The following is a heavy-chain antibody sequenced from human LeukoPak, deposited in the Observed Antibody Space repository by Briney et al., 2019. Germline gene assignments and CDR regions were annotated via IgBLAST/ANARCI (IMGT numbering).Heavy chain of an antibody. J-gene: IGHJ6*04. CDR3: THPAYYYNVDV. CDR2: IKTKADNYAT. CDR1: GFTISGSA. D-gene: IGHD6-25*01. Sequence: PTGGSLKLSCAASGFTISGSAMHWVRQASGKGLEWVGRIKTKADNYATAYAASVKGRFTISRDDSTNTAYLQMNSLKTEDTAVYYCTHPAYYYNVDVWGKGTTVTDSS. V-gene: IGHV3-73*01.